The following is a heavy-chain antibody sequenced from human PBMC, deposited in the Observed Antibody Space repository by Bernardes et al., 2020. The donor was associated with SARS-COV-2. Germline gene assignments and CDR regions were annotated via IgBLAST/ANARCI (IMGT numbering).Heavy chain of an antibody. V-gene: IGHV4-59*01. CDR3: ARDPGKNSYGHFYYGMDV. CDR1: GGSISSYY. D-gene: IGHD5-18*01. Sequence: SETLSLTCTVSGGSISSYYWSWIRQPPGKGLEWIGYIYYSGSTNYNPSLKSRVTISVDTSKNQFSLKLSSVTAADTAVYYCARDPGKNSYGHFYYGMDVWGQGTTVTVSS. CDR2: IYYSGST. J-gene: IGHJ6*02.